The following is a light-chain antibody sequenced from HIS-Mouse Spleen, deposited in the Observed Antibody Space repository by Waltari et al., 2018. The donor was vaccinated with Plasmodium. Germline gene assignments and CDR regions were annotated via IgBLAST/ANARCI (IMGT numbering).Light chain of an antibody. CDR2: DAS. V-gene: IGKV1-33*01. J-gene: IGKJ4*01. CDR3: QQYDNLPLT. Sequence: DIQMTQSPSSLSASVGDRVTNTCQASQDISNYLNWSQQKPGKAPKLLIYDASNLETGVPSRFSGSGSGTDFTFTISSLQPEDIATYYCQQYDNLPLTFGGGTKVEIK. CDR1: QDISNY.